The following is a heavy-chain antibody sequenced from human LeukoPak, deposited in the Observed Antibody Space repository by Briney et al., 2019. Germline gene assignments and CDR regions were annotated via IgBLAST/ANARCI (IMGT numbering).Heavy chain of an antibody. V-gene: IGHV3-23*01. J-gene: IGHJ4*02. CDR2: ISTNGHNA. CDR3: AKGHTGYFFTIDY. Sequence: GGSLRLSCAASGFTFSTYGMGWVRQAPGKGPEWVAAISTNGHNAYYPDSVKGRFTISRDNSENTLYLQMNNLRAEDTAVYYCAKGHTGYFFTIDYWGQGTLVTVSS. D-gene: IGHD5-18*01. CDR1: GFTFSTYG.